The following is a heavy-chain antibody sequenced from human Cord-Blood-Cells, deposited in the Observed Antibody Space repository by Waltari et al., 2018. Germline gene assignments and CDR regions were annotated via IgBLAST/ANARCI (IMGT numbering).Heavy chain of an antibody. D-gene: IGHD1-1*01. CDR1: GYTFTGYY. V-gene: IGHV1-2*02. Sequence: QVQLVQSGAEVKKPGASVKVSCKASGYTFTGYYMHWVRQAPGQGLEWMGWINPSSGGTNYAQKIQGRVTMTRDTSISTAYMELSRLRSDDTAVYYCVGYPNANDAFDIWGQGTMVTVSS. J-gene: IGHJ3*02. CDR3: VGYPNANDAFDI. CDR2: INPSSGGT.